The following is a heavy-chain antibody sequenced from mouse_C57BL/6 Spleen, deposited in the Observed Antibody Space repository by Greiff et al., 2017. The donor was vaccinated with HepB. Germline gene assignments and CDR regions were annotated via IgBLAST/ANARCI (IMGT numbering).Heavy chain of an antibody. CDR2: IDPANGNN. Sequence: VQLQQSVAELVRPGASVKLSCTASGFNIKNTYMPWVKQRPEQGLEWIGRIDPANGNNKYAPKFQGKATITADTSSNTAYLQLSSLTSEDTAIYYCARDSKGVYYYAMDYWGQGTSVTVSS. D-gene: IGHD2-5*01. CDR3: ARDSKGVYYYAMDY. V-gene: IGHV14-3*01. J-gene: IGHJ4*01. CDR1: GFNIKNTY.